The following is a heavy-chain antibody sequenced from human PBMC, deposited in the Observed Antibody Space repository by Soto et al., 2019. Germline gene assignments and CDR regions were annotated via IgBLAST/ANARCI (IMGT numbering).Heavy chain of an antibody. J-gene: IGHJ6*02. CDR1: GGSISSTDHY. CDR2: IYYAGST. CDR3: ARLVFHCLRGSCADYYFYGLDV. V-gene: IGHV4-39*01. D-gene: IGHD2-15*01. Sequence: SETLSLTCTVSGGSISSTDHYWGWIRQPPGKGLEWLGSIYYAGSTFHNPSLKRRATISVDTSRNQFSLRLSSVTASDTAVYYCARLVFHCLRGSCADYYFYGLDVWGQGTTVTVSS.